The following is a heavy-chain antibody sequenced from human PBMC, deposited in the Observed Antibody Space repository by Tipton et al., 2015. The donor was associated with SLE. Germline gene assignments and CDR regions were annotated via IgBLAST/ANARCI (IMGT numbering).Heavy chain of an antibody. V-gene: IGHV3-23*03. CDR2: IYSGGST. J-gene: IGHJ1*01. CDR1: GFTFSSYA. D-gene: IGHD6-13*01. Sequence: SLRLSCAASGFTFSSYAMSWVRQAPGKGLEWVSVIYSGGSTYYADSVKGRFIFSRDDSKNTLYLQMNSLRAEDTAVYYCAKDGAGTYFQHWGQGTLVTVSS. CDR3: AKDGAGTYFQH.